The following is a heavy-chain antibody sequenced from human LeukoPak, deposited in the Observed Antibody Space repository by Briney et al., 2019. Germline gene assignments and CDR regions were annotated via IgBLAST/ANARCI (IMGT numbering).Heavy chain of an antibody. Sequence: WVRQAPGKGLEWVSGISWNSGSIGYADSVKGRFTISRDNAKNSLYLQMNSLRAEDTALYYCAKAYSSSSLYRNWFDPWGQGTLVTVSS. V-gene: IGHV3-9*01. J-gene: IGHJ5*02. CDR3: AKAYSSSSLYRNWFDP. D-gene: IGHD6-6*01. CDR2: ISWNSGSI.